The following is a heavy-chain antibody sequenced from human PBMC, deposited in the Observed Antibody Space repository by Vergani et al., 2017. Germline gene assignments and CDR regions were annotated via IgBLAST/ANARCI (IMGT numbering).Heavy chain of an antibody. D-gene: IGHD3-10*01. CDR3: ARHRGSGVFFPSSYFYVMDV. J-gene: IGHJ6*02. CDR1: DSSIMTNPY. Sequence: QVQLQESGPGLVKPSETLTLTCDVSDSSIMTNPYWGWFRQSPGQGLEWIGCIHHSGDTHYNSSLKSRVSISIVSSSKFSLSLTSVTAADTAIYYCARHRGSGVFFPSSYFYVMDVWGHGTTVTVSS. CDR2: IHHSGDT. V-gene: IGHV4-38-2*01.